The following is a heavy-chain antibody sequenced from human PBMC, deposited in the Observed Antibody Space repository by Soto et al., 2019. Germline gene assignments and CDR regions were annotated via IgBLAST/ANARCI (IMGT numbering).Heavy chain of an antibody. D-gene: IGHD2-15*01. V-gene: IGHV4-31*03. Sequence: SETLSLTCTVSGGSISSGGYYWSWIRQHPGKGLEWIGYIYYSGSTYYNPSLKSRVTISVDTSKNQFSLKLSSVTAADTAVYYCARVEDRHWFDPRGQRTPVTVSS. CDR1: GGSISSGGYY. CDR2: IYYSGST. J-gene: IGHJ5*02. CDR3: ARVEDRHWFDP.